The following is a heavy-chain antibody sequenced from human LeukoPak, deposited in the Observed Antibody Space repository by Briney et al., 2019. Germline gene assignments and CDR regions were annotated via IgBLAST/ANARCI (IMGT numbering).Heavy chain of an antibody. CDR3: ARQRGSGCLDY. Sequence: GGSLRLSCAASRFTLSNYWMSWVRQAPGRGWGWVANIKQDGSETYYVDSVKGRFTISRDNAKNSLSLQMNSLRAEDTAVYYCARQRGSGCLDYWGQGTLVTVSS. CDR2: IKQDGSET. J-gene: IGHJ4*02. CDR1: RFTLSNYW. D-gene: IGHD6-19*01. V-gene: IGHV3-7*01.